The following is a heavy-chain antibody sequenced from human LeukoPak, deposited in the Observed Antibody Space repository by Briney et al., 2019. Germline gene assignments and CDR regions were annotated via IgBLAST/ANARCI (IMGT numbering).Heavy chain of an antibody. CDR3: ARRLHYKASSSSLGISLGY. J-gene: IGHJ4*02. Sequence: ASVKVSCKASGYTFTGYYMHWVRQAPGQGLEWKGWMNPNSGNTGYAQKFQGRVTMTRNTSISTAYMELSSLRSEDTAVYYCARRLHYKASSSSLGISLGYWGQGTLVTVSS. CDR2: MNPNSGNT. CDR1: GYTFTGYY. D-gene: IGHD6-6*01. V-gene: IGHV1-8*02.